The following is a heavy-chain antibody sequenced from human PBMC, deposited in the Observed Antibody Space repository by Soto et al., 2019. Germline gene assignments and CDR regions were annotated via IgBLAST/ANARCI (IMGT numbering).Heavy chain of an antibody. CDR1: GFIFSANW. Sequence: EIQLVESGGGLVQPGGSLRLSCTASGFIFSANWMSWLRQAPGKGLEWVAHVNQHETLTFYVDSVKGRFTISRDNAKSSLYLQMNSLRIDDTAVYYCVSWDDIVVSNDWGQGILVTVSS. V-gene: IGHV3-7*01. CDR3: VSWDDIVVSND. D-gene: IGHD5-12*01. J-gene: IGHJ4*02. CDR2: VNQHETLT.